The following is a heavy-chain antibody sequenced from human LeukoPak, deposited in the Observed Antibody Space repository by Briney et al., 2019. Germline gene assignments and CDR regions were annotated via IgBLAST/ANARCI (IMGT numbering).Heavy chain of an antibody. CDR3: ARYSGSYRDS. CDR2: ISSGSSYI. J-gene: IGHJ4*02. CDR1: GFTFSNYN. V-gene: IGHV3-21*01. D-gene: IGHD1-26*01. Sequence: GGSLRLSCAASGFTFSNYNMNWVRQAPGKGLEWVSSISSGSSYIYYADSVKGRFTISRDNAKNSLYLQMNSLRADDTAVYYCARYSGSYRDSWGQGTLVTASS.